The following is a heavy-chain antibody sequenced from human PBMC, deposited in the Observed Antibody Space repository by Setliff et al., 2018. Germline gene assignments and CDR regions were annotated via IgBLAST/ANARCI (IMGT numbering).Heavy chain of an antibody. J-gene: IGHJ4*02. Sequence: SVKVSCKASGGSFSSFSIHLVRQAPGQGLEWMGGIIPIFGTANYAQKFQGRVTITADESTSTAYMELSSLRSEDTAVYYCARERGIVELELDSPEYYYDSSGHYDYWGQGTLVTVSS. CDR2: IIPIFGTA. CDR3: ARERGIVELELDSPEYYYDSSGHYDY. V-gene: IGHV1-69*13. CDR1: GGSFSSFS. D-gene: IGHD3-22*01.